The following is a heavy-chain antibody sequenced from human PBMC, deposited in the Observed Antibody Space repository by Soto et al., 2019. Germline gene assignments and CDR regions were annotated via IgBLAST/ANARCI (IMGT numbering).Heavy chain of an antibody. CDR3: ARVERGTATTFCDAFDI. CDR1: GGFVSSGSYY. CDR2: MSHSGGT. D-gene: IGHD1-1*01. J-gene: IGHJ3*02. Sequence: QVQLQQWGAGLLKPSETLSLTCAVYGGFVSSGSYYWSWIRQPPGKGLEWIGEMSHSGGTHFNPSLQRRVTISVDTSKNQFSRKLTSVTAADTDLYYYARVERGTATTFCDAFDIWGPGTMVTVSS. V-gene: IGHV4-34*01.